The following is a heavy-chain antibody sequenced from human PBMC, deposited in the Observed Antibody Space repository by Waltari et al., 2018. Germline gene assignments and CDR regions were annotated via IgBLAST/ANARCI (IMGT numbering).Heavy chain of an antibody. CDR3: ASGPKLEPSEDLFDP. D-gene: IGHD1-1*01. CDR2: MNPNSCKT. J-gene: IGHJ5*02. CDR1: GYTFTSSD. V-gene: IGHV1-8*02. Sequence: QVQLVQSGAEVKTPGASVKVSCKASGYTFTSSDINWVRQATGQGLEWMGWMNPNSCKTGYAQKFQGRVSLTRNTSISTAYMELSSLRSEDTAVYYGASGPKLEPSEDLFDPWGQGTLVTVSS.